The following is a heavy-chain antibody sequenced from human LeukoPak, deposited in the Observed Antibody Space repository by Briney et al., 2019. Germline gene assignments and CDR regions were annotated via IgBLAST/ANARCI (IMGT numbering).Heavy chain of an antibody. CDR3: ARDAERIYYYGMDV. J-gene: IGHJ6*02. D-gene: IGHD1-26*01. CDR2: ISWNSGSI. V-gene: IGHV3-9*01. CDR1: GFTFDDYA. Sequence: GRSLRLSCAASGFTFDDYAMHWVRQAPGKGLEWVSGISWNSGSIGYADSVKGRFTISRDNAKNSLYLQMNSLRAEDTAVYYCARDAERIYYYGMDVWGQGTTVTVSS.